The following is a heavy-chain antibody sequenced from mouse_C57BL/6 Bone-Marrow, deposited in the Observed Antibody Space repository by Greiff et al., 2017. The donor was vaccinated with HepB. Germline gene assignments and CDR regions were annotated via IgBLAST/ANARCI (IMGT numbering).Heavy chain of an antibody. CDR1: GYTFTSYD. Sequence: QVQLQQSGPELVKPGASVKLSCKASGYTFTSYDINWVKQRPGQGLEWLGWIYPRDGSTKYNEKFKGKATLTVDTSSSTAYMELHSLTSEDSAVYFCARGELLRPYYFDYWGQGTTLTVSS. V-gene: IGHV1-85*01. CDR2: IYPRDGST. J-gene: IGHJ2*01. D-gene: IGHD1-2*01. CDR3: ARGELLRPYYFDY.